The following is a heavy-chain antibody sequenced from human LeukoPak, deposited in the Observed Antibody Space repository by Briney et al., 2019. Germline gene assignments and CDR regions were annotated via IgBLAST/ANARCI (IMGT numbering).Heavy chain of an antibody. J-gene: IGHJ4*02. CDR1: GGSISSYY. CDR2: IYYSGST. Sequence: PSETLSLTCTVSGGSISSYYWSWIRQPPGKGLEWIGYIYYSGSTNYNPSLKSRVTIPVDTSKNQFSLKLSSVTAADTAVYYCARLPQYCSSTSCYAYWGQGTLVTVSS. V-gene: IGHV4-59*08. D-gene: IGHD2-2*01. CDR3: ARLPQYCSSTSCYAY.